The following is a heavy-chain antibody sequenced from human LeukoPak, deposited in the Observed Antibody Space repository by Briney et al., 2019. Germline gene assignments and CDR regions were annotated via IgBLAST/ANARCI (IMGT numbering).Heavy chain of an antibody. D-gene: IGHD3-10*01. Sequence: PGGSLRLSCAASGFTFSSYAMSWVRQAPGKGLEWVSAISGSGGSTYYADSVKGRFTISRDNSKNTLYLQMNSLRAEDTAVYYCAKTWRVWFGERYFDYGAQEPLFTVSS. J-gene: IGHJ4*02. CDR1: GFTFSSYA. V-gene: IGHV3-23*01. CDR2: ISGSGGST. CDR3: AKTWRVWFGERYFDY.